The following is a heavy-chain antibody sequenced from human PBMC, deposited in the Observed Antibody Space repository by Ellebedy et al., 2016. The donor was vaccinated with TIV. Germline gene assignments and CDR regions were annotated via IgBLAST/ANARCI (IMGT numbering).Heavy chain of an antibody. CDR3: AKVVAVAGREN. CDR2: ISGSGGGS. CDR1: GFTFSSYA. Sequence: GGSLRLXCAASGFTFSSYAMTWVRQAPGKGLEWVSTISGSGGGSDYADSVKGRFIISRDNSKNTLYLQMNSLRADDTAVYYCAKVVAVAGRENWGQGTPVTVSS. J-gene: IGHJ4*02. D-gene: IGHD6-19*01. V-gene: IGHV3-23*01.